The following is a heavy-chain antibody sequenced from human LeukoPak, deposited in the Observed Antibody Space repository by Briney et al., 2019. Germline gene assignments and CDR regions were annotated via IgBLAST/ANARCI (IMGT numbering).Heavy chain of an antibody. CDR1: GASFSGYY. J-gene: IGHJ4*02. D-gene: IGHD4-11*01. V-gene: IGHV4-34*01. CDR2: INHSGST. Sequence: SETLSLTCAVYGASFSGYYWTWIRQPPGKGLEWIGEINHSGSTNYNPSLKSRVTISVDTSKNQFSLKLSSVTAADTAVYYCARDPYSNYEFDYWGQGTLVTVSS. CDR3: ARDPYSNYEFDY.